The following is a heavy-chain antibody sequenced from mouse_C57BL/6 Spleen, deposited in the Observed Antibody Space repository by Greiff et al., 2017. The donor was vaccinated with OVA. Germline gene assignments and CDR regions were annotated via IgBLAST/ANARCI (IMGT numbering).Heavy chain of an antibody. CDR2: IYPSDSET. D-gene: IGHD2-5*01. J-gene: IGHJ1*03. Sequence: QVQLQQPGAELVRPGSSVKLSCKASGYTFTSYWMDWVKQRPGQGLEWIGNIYPSDSETHYNQKFKDKATLTVDKSSSTAYIQLSSLTSEDSAVYYCARKDSNYVYFDVWGTGTTVTVSS. V-gene: IGHV1-61*01. CDR3: ARKDSNYVYFDV. CDR1: GYTFTSYW.